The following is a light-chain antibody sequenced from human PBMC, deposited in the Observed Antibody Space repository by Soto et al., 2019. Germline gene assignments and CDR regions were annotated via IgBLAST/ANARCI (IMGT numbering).Light chain of an antibody. Sequence: QSALTQPASVSGSPGQSITISCTGTSSDVGGYNYVSLYQQHPGKAPKLMIYEVSNRPSGVSNRFSGSKSGNTASLTISGIQAEDEADYYCSSYTSSSTYVFGTGTKLTVL. J-gene: IGLJ1*01. CDR3: SSYTSSSTYV. V-gene: IGLV2-14*01. CDR2: EVS. CDR1: SSDVGGYNY.